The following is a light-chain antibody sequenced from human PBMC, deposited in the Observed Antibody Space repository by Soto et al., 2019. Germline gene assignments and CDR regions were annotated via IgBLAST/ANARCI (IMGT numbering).Light chain of an antibody. CDR3: CAYAGKSTWV. V-gene: IGLV2-23*01. Sequence: QSAMTQAASVSGSAGQSITISCTGTSSDVGSYNLVSWYQQHPGKAPRVIISEGSERPSGVSSRFSASKSGNTASLTISGLQAEDEADYFCCAYAGKSTWVFGGGTKVTVL. CDR1: SSDVGSYNL. J-gene: IGLJ3*02. CDR2: EGS.